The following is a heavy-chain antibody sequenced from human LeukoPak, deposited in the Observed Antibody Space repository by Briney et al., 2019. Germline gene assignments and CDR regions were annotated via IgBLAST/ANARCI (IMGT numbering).Heavy chain of an antibody. CDR2: IIPILGIA. D-gene: IGHD6-13*01. V-gene: IGHV1-69*02. CDR1: GGTFSSYT. CDR3: ARVIGSSSFNWFDP. J-gene: IGHJ5*02. Sequence: SVKVSCKASGGTFSSYTISWVRQAPGQGLEWMGRIIPILGIANYAQKFQGRVTITADKSTSTAYMELSSLRSEDTAVYYCARVIGSSSFNWFDPWGQGTLVTVS.